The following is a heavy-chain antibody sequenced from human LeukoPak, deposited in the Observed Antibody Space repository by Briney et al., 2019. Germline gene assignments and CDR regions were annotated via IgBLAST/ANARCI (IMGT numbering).Heavy chain of an antibody. J-gene: IGHJ4*02. Sequence: SESLSPTCTVTAGSISRYSWSWIRQPPGKRLEWIGSSFYSGSTYDTPSLKSRVTISEDTSQNQVSLKLSSVTAADTAVYYCARPKTTGYGFDSWGQGALITVSS. D-gene: IGHD1-1*01. CDR3: ARPKTTGYGFDS. CDR1: AGSISRYS. CDR2: SFYSGST. V-gene: IGHV4-59*01.